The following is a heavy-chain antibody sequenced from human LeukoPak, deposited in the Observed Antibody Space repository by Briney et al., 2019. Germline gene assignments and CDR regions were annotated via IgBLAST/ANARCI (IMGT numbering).Heavy chain of an antibody. CDR1: GYTFTSYG. CDR3: ARDPRYDSSGYHHDAFDI. CDR2: ISAYNGNT. Sequence: ASVKVSCKASGYTFTSYGISWVRQAPGQGLEWMGWISAYNGNTNYAQKFQGRVTMTRDTSTRTVYMELSSLRSEDTAVYYCARDPRYDSSGYHHDAFDIWGQGTMVTVSS. J-gene: IGHJ3*02. V-gene: IGHV1-18*01. D-gene: IGHD3-22*01.